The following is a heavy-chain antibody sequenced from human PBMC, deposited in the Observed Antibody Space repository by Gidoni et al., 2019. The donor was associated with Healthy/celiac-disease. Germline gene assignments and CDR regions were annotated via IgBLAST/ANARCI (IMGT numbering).Heavy chain of an antibody. CDR3: ARDSLRGGDYIRFYFDY. J-gene: IGHJ4*02. CDR2: ISYDGSNK. D-gene: IGHD4-17*01. V-gene: IGHV3-30-3*01. Sequence: QVQLVESGGGVVQPGRSLSLSCAASGFAFSSSAMHWVRQAPGKGLEWVAVISYDGSNKYYADSVKGRFTISRDNSKNTLYLQMNSLRAEDTAVYYCARDSLRGGDYIRFYFDYWGQGTLVTVSS. CDR1: GFAFSSSA.